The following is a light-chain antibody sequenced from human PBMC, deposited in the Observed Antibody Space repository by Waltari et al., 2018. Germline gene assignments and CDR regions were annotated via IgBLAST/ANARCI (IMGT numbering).Light chain of an antibody. CDR2: RTN. J-gene: IGLJ7*01. Sequence: YDLTQLLAASVGPGQPARTTSGGTNTSDNNANWYQQKPGQAPRLFIHRTNDRPSWIPTRFSGPNPENKATLTLTGAQAADEADYYCLLYDSSPAVFGGGTQLTVL. CDR1: NTSDNN. V-gene: IGLV3-9*01. CDR3: LLYDSSPAV.